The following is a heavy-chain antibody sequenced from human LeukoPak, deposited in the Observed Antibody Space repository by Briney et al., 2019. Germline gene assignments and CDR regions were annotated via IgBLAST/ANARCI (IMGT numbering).Heavy chain of an antibody. CDR3: ARDKHCSSTSCYEDPDWFDP. J-gene: IGHJ5*02. D-gene: IGHD2-2*01. V-gene: IGHV4-30-4*08. CDR2: IYHSGST. CDR1: GGSISSGDYY. Sequence: SQTLSLTCTVSGGSISSGDYYWSWIRQPPGKGLEWIGYIYHSGSTYYNPSLKSRVTISVDTSKNQFSLKLSSVTAADTAVYYCARDKHCSSTSCYEDPDWFDPWGQGTLVTVSS.